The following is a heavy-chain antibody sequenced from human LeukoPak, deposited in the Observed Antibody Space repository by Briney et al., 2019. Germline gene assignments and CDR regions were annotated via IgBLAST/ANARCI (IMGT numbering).Heavy chain of an antibody. CDR3: ARDSPKSYCSSTSCYSSLYYYGMDV. Sequence: ASVKVSCKASGYTFTSYYMHWVRQAPGQGLEWMGIINPSGGSTSYAQKFQGRVTMTRDTSTSTVYMELSSLRSEDTAAYYCARDSPKSYCSSTSCYSSLYYYGMDVWGQGTTVTVSS. V-gene: IGHV1-46*01. CDR2: INPSGGST. D-gene: IGHD2-2*01. CDR1: GYTFTSYY. J-gene: IGHJ6*02.